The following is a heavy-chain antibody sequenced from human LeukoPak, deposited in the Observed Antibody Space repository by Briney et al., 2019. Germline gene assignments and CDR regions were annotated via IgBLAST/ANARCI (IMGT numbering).Heavy chain of an antibody. D-gene: IGHD6-6*01. Sequence: ASVKVSCKASGYTFTTYYMHWVRQAPGQGLEWMGIINPSGGSTSYAQKFQGRVAMTTDTSTSTVYMELSSLRSEDTAEYYCARDLTQYSSSSGYYYGMDVWGQGTTVTVSS. V-gene: IGHV1-46*01. CDR3: ARDLTQYSSSSGYYYGMDV. CDR1: GYTFTTYY. J-gene: IGHJ6*02. CDR2: INPSGGST.